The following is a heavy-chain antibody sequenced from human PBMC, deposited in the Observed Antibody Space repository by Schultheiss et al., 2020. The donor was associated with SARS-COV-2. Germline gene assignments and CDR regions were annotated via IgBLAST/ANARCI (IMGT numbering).Heavy chain of an antibody. CDR1: GFTVSSNY. Sequence: GGSLRLSCAASGFTVSSNYMSWVRQAPGKGLEWVSVIYSGGSTYYADSVKGRFTIFRDNSKSTLYLQMNSLRAEDTAVYYCARVRKVWASNNWSYYFDYWGQGTLVTGSS. CDR3: ARVRKVWASNNWSYYFDY. CDR2: IYSGGST. V-gene: IGHV3-53*01. J-gene: IGHJ4*02. D-gene: IGHD1-1*01.